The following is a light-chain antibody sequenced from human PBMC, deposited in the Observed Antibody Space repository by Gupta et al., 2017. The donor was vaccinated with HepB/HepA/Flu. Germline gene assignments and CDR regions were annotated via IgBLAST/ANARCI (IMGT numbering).Light chain of an antibody. V-gene: IGKV1-12*01. Sequence: DIQLTQSPSFVSASVGERVTITCRASPGMSGFLAWYQQKPGKAPKLLLYGVSNLLSGVSSRFVGSGSGTAFTLTITSLQPDDLASYFCQQTSAFPWTFGQGTRVEVK. CDR3: QQTSAFPWT. J-gene: IGKJ1*01. CDR1: PGMSGF. CDR2: GVS.